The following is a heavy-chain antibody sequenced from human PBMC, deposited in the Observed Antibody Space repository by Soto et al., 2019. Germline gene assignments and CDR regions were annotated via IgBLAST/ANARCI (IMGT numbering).Heavy chain of an antibody. V-gene: IGHV1-46*03. CDR3: ARDLGLFSSSSLALNWFDP. CDR1: GYTFTSYY. Sequence: ASVKVSCKASGYTFTSYYMHWVLQAPGQGLEWMGIINPSGGSTSYAQKFQGRVTMTRDTSTSTVYMELSSLRSEDTAVYYCARDLGLFSSSSLALNWFDPWGQGTLVTVSS. CDR2: INPSGGST. D-gene: IGHD6-13*01. J-gene: IGHJ5*02.